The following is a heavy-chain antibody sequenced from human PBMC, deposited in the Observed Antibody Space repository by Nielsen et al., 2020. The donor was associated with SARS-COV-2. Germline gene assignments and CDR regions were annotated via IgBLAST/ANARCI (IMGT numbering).Heavy chain of an antibody. J-gene: IGHJ6*02. V-gene: IGHV3-30*18. CDR2: ISYDGSNK. Sequence: GESLKISCAASGFTFSSYGMHWVRQAPGKGLEWVAVISYDGSNKYYADSVKGRFTISRDNSKNTLYLQMNSLRAEDTAVYYCAKEGFGELFYGYYYGMDVWGQGTTVTVSS. CDR1: GFTFSSYG. CDR3: AKEGFGELFYGYYYGMDV. D-gene: IGHD3-10*01.